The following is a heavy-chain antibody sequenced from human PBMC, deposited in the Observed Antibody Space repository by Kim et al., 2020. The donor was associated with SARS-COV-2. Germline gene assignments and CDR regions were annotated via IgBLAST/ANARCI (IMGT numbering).Heavy chain of an antibody. J-gene: IGHJ4*02. CDR2: IYHSGST. CDR1: GGSISSSNW. CDR3: ARDIGSWDYGSGSPSGAFDY. D-gene: IGHD3-10*01. V-gene: IGHV4-4*02. Sequence: SETLSLTCAVSGGSISSSNWWSWVRQPPGKGLEWIGEIYHSGSTNYNPSLKSRVTISVDKSKNQFSLKLSSVTAADTAVYYCARDIGSWDYGSGSPSGAFDYWGQGTLVTVSS.